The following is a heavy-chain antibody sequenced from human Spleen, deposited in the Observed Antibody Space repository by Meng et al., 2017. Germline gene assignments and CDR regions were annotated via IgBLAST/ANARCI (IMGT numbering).Heavy chain of an antibody. D-gene: IGHD3-10*01. CDR3: AKYSYGLGDYFDY. CDR2: LSGGGFTT. Sequence: GGSLRLSCAASAFTVSSNFMSWVRQAPGKGLEWLAALSGGGFTTYYADSVKGRFTISRHNSKNTLYLQVNSLRAEDTALYYCAKYSYGLGDYFDYWGQGALVTVSS. J-gene: IGHJ4*02. V-gene: IGHV3-23*01. CDR1: AFTVSSNF.